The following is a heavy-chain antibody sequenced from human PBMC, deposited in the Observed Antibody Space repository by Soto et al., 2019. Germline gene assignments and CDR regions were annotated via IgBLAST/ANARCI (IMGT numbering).Heavy chain of an antibody. V-gene: IGHV1-69*06. Sequence: SVKVSCKASGGTFSSYAISWVRQAPGQGLEWMGGIIPIFGTANYAQKFQGRVTITADKSTSTAYMELSSLRSEDTAVYYCARCGGTNNWFDPGGQGTLVTVSS. J-gene: IGHJ5*02. D-gene: IGHD2-15*01. CDR1: GGTFSSYA. CDR3: ARCGGTNNWFDP. CDR2: IIPIFGTA.